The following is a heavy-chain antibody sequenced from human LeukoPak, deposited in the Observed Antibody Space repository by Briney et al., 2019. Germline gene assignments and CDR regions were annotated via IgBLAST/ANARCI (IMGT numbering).Heavy chain of an antibody. J-gene: IGHJ4*02. CDR3: ARDQYNWNDGGFDY. D-gene: IGHD1-20*01. CDR1: GFTFSSYS. V-gene: IGHV3-48*04. CDR2: ISSSSSTI. Sequence: GGSLRLSCAASGFTFSSYSMNWVRQAPGKGLEWVSYISSSSSTIYYADSVKGRFTISRDNAKNSLYLQMNSLRAEDTAVYYCARDQYNWNDGGFDYWGQGTLVTVSS.